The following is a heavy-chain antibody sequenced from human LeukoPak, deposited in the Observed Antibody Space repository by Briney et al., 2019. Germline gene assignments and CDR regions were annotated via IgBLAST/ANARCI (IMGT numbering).Heavy chain of an antibody. D-gene: IGHD6-13*01. J-gene: IGHJ4*02. CDR1: GFTFSTFW. CDR2: VKRDGSEK. CDR3: ASVAATVPLDS. V-gene: IGHV3-7*03. Sequence: GGSLRLSCVATGFTFSTFWISWVRQAPGKGLEWVANVKRDGSEKYYVDSVKGRFTISRDNAKSSLYLQMNSLRAEDTAVYYCASVAATVPLDSWGQGTLVTVSS.